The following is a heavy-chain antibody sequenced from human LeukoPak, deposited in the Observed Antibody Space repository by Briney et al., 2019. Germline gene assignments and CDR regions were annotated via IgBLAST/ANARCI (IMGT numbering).Heavy chain of an antibody. CDR2: INPSGGST. CDR3: ARDLPFYAGFDITGGNFDY. CDR1: GYTFTSYY. Sequence: ASVKVSCKASGYTFTSYYMHWVRQAPGQGLEWMGIINPSGGSTSYAQKFQGRVTMTRDTSTSTVYMELSSLRSEDTAVYYCARDLPFYAGFDITGGNFDYWGQGTLVTVSS. J-gene: IGHJ4*02. V-gene: IGHV1-46*01. D-gene: IGHD1-14*01.